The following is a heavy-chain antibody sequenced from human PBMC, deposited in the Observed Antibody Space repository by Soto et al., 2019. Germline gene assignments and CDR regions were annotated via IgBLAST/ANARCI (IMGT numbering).Heavy chain of an antibody. CDR2: ISGSGGST. CDR3: AKDRSGGEGMDV. CDR1: GFTFSSYA. V-gene: IGHV3-23*01. Sequence: PGWSLRLSCAASGFTFSSYAMSWVRQAPEKGLEWVSAISGSGGSTYYADSVKGRFTISRDNSKNTLYLQMNSLRAEDTAVYYCAKDRSGGEGMDVWGQGTTVTVSS. J-gene: IGHJ6*02. D-gene: IGHD3-10*01.